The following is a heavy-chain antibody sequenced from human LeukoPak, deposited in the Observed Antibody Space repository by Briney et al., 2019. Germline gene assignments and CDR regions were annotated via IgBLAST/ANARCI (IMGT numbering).Heavy chain of an antibody. CDR3: ARSRGSEYSGSYILGY. D-gene: IGHD1-26*01. CDR1: GGSISSYY. CDR2: IYYSGST. J-gene: IGHJ4*02. Sequence: SETLSLTCTVSGGSISSYYWSWIRQPPGKGLEGIGYIYYSGSTNYNPSLKSRITISVDTSKNQFSLKLSSVTAADPAVYYCARSRGSEYSGSYILGYWGQGTLVSVSS. V-gene: IGHV4-59*01.